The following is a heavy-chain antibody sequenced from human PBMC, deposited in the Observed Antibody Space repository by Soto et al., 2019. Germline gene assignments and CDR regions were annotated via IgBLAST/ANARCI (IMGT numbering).Heavy chain of an antibody. CDR1: GGSISSSSYY. J-gene: IGHJ6*04. CDR2: IYYSGST. D-gene: IGHD1-26*01. Sequence: SETLSLTCTVSGGSISSSSYYWGWIRHPPGKGLEWIGSIYYSGSTYYNPSLKSRVTISVDTSKNQFSLKLSSVTAADTAVYYCARHEKDPGWELLYYYYGMDVWGKGTTVT. V-gene: IGHV4-39*01. CDR3: ARHEKDPGWELLYYYYGMDV.